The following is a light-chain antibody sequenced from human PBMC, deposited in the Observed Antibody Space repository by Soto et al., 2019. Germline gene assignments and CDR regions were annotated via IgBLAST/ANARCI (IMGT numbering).Light chain of an antibody. Sequence: QSVLTPPPSASGSPGQSVTISCTGTSSDVGGYNYVSWYQQHPGKAPKLMIYEVSKRPSGVPDRFSGSKSGNTASLTVSGLQAEDEADYYCSSYAGSNTYVVFGGGTKLTVL. J-gene: IGLJ2*01. CDR3: SSYAGSNTYVV. CDR2: EVS. V-gene: IGLV2-8*01. CDR1: SSDVGGYNY.